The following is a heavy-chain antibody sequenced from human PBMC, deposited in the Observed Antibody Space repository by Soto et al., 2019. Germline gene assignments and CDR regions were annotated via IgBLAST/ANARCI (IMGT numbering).Heavy chain of an antibody. CDR1: GVSIRSHGYY. Sequence: SLSVPCTVSGVSIRSHGYYWSWIRQHPGKGLEWIGYIYYSGITYYNPSLKSRVTISVDTSKNQLSLKLSSVTAADTAVYYCARERTGGVFWGQGTLVTVSS. CDR2: IYYSGIT. D-gene: IGHD3-10*01. CDR3: ARERTGGVF. J-gene: IGHJ4*02. V-gene: IGHV4-31*02.